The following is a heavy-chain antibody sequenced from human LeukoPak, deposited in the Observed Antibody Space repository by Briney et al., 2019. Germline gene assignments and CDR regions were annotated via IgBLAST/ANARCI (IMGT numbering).Heavy chain of an antibody. CDR1: GYTFTSYG. CDR3: ASDLDGYNYSDEYFQH. CDR2: ISAYNGNT. V-gene: IGHV1-18*01. J-gene: IGHJ1*01. D-gene: IGHD5-24*01. Sequence: ASVKVSCKSSGYTFTSYGISWVRQAPGQGLEWMGWISAYNGNTNYAQKLQGRVTMTTDTSTSTAYMELRSLRSDDTAVYYCASDLDGYNYSDEYFQHWGQGTLVTVSS.